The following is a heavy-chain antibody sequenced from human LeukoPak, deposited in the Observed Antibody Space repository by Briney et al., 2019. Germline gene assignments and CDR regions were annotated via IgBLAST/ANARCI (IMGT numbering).Heavy chain of an antibody. CDR1: GYTFTSYY. D-gene: IGHD3-16*02. Sequence: ASVKVSCKASGYTFTSYYMHWVRQAPGQGLEWMGIINPSGGSTSYAQKFQGRVTMTRDTSTSTVYMEVSSLRSEDTAVYYCARDSKLITFGGVIVRWFDPWGQGTLVTVSS. CDR3: ARDSKLITFGGVIVRWFDP. CDR2: INPSGGST. V-gene: IGHV1-46*01. J-gene: IGHJ5*02.